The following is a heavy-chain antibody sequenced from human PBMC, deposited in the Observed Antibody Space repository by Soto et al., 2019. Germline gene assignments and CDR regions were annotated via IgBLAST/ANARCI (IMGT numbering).Heavy chain of an antibody. J-gene: IGHJ4*02. CDR3: AKDLGSYLSPAFHY. CDR1: GFSFSRFE. V-gene: IGHV3-48*03. Sequence: GASLRLSCAASGFSFSRFEMNWVRQAPGKGLEWVSYISSSSDVIYYADSVKGRFTISRDNAKNSLYLQMSSLRAEDTAVYFCAKDLGSYLSPAFHYRGLGTLVTVSS. CDR2: ISSSSDVI. D-gene: IGHD1-26*01.